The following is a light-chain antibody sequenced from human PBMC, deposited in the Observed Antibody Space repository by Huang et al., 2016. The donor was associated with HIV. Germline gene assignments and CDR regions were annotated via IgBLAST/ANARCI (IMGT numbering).Light chain of an antibody. CDR3: QKYDSAPRT. V-gene: IGKV1-27*01. J-gene: IGKJ1*01. Sequence: DIQMTQSPSSLSAFVGDTVTITCRASQVLGNSLAWYQQKPGRPPKLLIYVASTLQSGVPSRFSGSGSGTDFTLTISNLQTEDIATYYCQKYDSAPRTFGQGTRV. CDR1: QVLGNS. CDR2: VAS.